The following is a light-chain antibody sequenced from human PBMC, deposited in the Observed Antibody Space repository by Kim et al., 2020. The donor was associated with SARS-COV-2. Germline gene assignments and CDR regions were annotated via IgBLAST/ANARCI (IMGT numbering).Light chain of an antibody. CDR1: QSVLYSSNNKNY. V-gene: IGKV4-1*01. CDR3: QQYYSTPQT. CDR2: WAS. J-gene: IGKJ1*01. Sequence: DIVMTQSPDSLAVSLGERATINCKSSQSVLYSSNNKNYLAWYQQKPGQQPPKLLIYWASTRESGVPDRFSGSGSGTDFTLTISSLQAEDVAVYYCQQYYSTPQTFGQGTKVDIK.